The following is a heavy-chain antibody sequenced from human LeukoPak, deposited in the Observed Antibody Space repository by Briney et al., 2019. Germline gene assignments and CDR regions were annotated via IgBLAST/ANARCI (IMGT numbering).Heavy chain of an antibody. Sequence: PGGSLRLSCAASGFTFSSYAMSWVRQAPGKGLEWVSGISGSGHNTYYADSVQGRFTISRDNSKNTLFLQMNSLRAEDTAIYHCAKDPNGDYVGAFDMWGQGTMVTVSP. D-gene: IGHD4-17*01. V-gene: IGHV3-23*01. CDR3: AKDPNGDYVGAFDM. CDR1: GFTFSSYA. CDR2: ISGSGHNT. J-gene: IGHJ3*02.